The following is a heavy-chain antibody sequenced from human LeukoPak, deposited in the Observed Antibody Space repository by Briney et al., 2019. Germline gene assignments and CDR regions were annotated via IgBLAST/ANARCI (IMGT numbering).Heavy chain of an antibody. CDR1: GGSFSGYY. J-gene: IGHJ3*02. D-gene: IGHD3-22*01. Sequence: SETLSLTCAVYGGSFSGYYWSWIRQPPGKGLEWIGEINHSGSTNYNPSLKSRVTIPVDTSKNQFSLKLSSVTAADTAVYYCARGPRPLYYYDSSGWDAFDIWGQGTMVTVSS. CDR3: ARGPRPLYYYDSSGWDAFDI. CDR2: INHSGST. V-gene: IGHV4-34*01.